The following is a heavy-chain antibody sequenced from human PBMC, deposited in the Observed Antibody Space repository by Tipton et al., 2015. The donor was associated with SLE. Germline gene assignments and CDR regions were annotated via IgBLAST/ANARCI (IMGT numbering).Heavy chain of an antibody. V-gene: IGHV3-9*01. CDR3: ARDRRIGMATDAFDI. CDR2: ISWNSGSI. J-gene: IGHJ3*02. CDR1: GFTFDDYA. Sequence: SLRLSCAASGFTFDDYAMHWVRQAPGKGLEWVSGISWNSGSIGYADSVKGRFTISRDNAKNSLYLQMNSLRAEDTAVYYCARDRRIGMATDAFDIWGQGTMVTVSS. D-gene: IGHD5-24*01.